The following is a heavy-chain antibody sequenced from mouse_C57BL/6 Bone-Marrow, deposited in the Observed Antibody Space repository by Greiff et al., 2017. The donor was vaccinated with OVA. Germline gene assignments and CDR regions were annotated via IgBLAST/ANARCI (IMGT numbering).Heavy chain of an antibody. J-gene: IGHJ1*03. D-gene: IGHD2-2*01. CDR2: IDPENGGT. Sequence: EVQLQQSGAELVRPGASVKLSCTASGFNIKDDYMHWVKQRPEQGLEWIGWIDPENGGTEYASKVKGKGTLTAETSSNTAYLQLSSLTSDDTAVYYCTTDLWFRWYFDVWGTGTTVTVSS. V-gene: IGHV14-4*01. CDR1: GFNIKDDY. CDR3: TTDLWFRWYFDV.